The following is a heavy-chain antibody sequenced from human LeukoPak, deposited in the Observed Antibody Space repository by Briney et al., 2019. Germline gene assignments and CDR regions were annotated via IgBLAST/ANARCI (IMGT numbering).Heavy chain of an antibody. Sequence: SETLSLTCSVSGDSITSGYYWGWIRQPPGKGLEWIGSIYHSGSTYYNSSLKSRVTISVDTSKNQFSLKLSSVTAADTAVYYCAREGRYCSGGSCSYMDVWGKGTTVTVSS. CDR3: AREGRYCSGGSCSYMDV. V-gene: IGHV4-38-2*02. J-gene: IGHJ6*03. D-gene: IGHD2-15*01. CDR1: GDSITSGYY. CDR2: IYHSGST.